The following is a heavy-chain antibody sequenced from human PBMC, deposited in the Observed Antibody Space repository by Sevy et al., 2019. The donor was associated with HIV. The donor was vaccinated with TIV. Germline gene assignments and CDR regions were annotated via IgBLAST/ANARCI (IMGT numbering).Heavy chain of an antibody. D-gene: IGHD3-22*01. CDR3: ARGFYYDSKGGYFDY. CDR1: GYTFTGYY. V-gene: IGHV1-2*06. Sequence: ASVKVSCKASGYTFTGYYMHWVRQAPGQGLEWMGRINPNSGDTNYAQKFQGRVTMTRDTSISTAYMELSRLRSDDTAVYYCARGFYYDSKGGYFDYWGQGTLVTVSS. CDR2: INPNSGDT. J-gene: IGHJ4*02.